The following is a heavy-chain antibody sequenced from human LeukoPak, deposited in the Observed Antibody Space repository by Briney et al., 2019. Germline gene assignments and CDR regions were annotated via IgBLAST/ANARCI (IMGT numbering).Heavy chain of an antibody. J-gene: IGHJ3*02. CDR3: ARDRLLWFALDI. D-gene: IGHD3-10*01. CDR2: ISSSSSYI. V-gene: IGHV3-21*01. Sequence: GGSLRLSCAASGFTFSSYSMNWVRQAPGKGLEWVSSISSSSSYIYYADSVKGRFTISRDNAKNSLYLQMNSLRAEDTAVYYCARDRLLWFALDIWGQGTMVTVSS. CDR1: GFTFSSYS.